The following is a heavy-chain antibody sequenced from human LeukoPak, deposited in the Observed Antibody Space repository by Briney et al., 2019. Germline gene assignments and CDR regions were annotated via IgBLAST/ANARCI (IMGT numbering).Heavy chain of an antibody. Sequence: FGTANYAQKFQGRVTITADESTSTAYMELSSLRSEDTAVYYCARDAAAGLRGLLDYYYYMDVWGKGTTVTVSS. J-gene: IGHJ6*03. CDR2: FGTA. D-gene: IGHD6-13*01. CDR3: ARDAAAGLRGLLDYYYYMDV. V-gene: IGHV1-69*01.